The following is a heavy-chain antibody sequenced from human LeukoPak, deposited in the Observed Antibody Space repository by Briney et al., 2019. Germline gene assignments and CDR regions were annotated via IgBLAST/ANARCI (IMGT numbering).Heavy chain of an antibody. CDR1: GFTFSNSA. CDR2: LSGSGITT. D-gene: IGHD6-19*01. Sequence: GGSLRLSCAASGFTFSNSAMSSVRQAPRKGLEWVSTLSGSGITTYYADSVKGRFTISRDNSKNTLYLQMNSLRAEDTAVYYCAKGIYSSGWSYFDYWGHGTLVTVSS. CDR3: AKGIYSSGWSYFDY. J-gene: IGHJ4*01. V-gene: IGHV3-23*01.